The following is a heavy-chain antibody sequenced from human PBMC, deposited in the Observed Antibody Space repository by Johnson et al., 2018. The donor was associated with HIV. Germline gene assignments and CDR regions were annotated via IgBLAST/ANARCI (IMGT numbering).Heavy chain of an antibody. D-gene: IGHD7-27*01. V-gene: IGHV3-7*04. CDR2: IKQDGSEK. J-gene: IGHJ3*02. Sequence: MLLVESGGGVVQPGGSLRLSCAASGFTFSSYWMSWVRQAPGKGLEWVANIKQDGSEKYYVDSVKGRFTISRDNSKNTLYLQMNSLRAEDTAVYYCARSNWGGYAFDIWGQGTMVTVSS. CDR3: ARSNWGGYAFDI. CDR1: GFTFSSYW.